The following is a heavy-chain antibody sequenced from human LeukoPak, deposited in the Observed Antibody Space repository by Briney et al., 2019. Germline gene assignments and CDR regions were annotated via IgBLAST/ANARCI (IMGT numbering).Heavy chain of an antibody. CDR1: GFTFDDYA. CDR3: AKDLGPSGAAWFDP. CDR2: ISGGGGST. Sequence: GGSLRLSCAASGFTFDDYAMHRVRQAPGKGLEWVSLISGGGGSTYYAESVKGRFTISRDNNKNSLYLQLNSLRTEDTAFYYCAKDLGPSGAAWFDPWGQGTLVTVSS. J-gene: IGHJ5*02. D-gene: IGHD2-15*01. V-gene: IGHV3-43*02.